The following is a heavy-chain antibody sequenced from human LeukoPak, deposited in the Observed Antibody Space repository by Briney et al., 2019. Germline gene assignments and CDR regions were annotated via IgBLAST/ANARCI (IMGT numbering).Heavy chain of an antibody. CDR3: ASTHGVAARYYYYYGMDV. Sequence: PSETLSLTCTVSGGSISSSSYYWGWIRQPPGKGLEWIGSIYYSGSTYYNPSLKSRVTISVDTSKNQFSLKLSSVTAADTAVYYCASTHGVAARYYYYYGMDVWGQGTTVTVSS. J-gene: IGHJ6*02. D-gene: IGHD2-8*01. CDR2: IYYSGST. V-gene: IGHV4-39*01. CDR1: GGSISSSSYY.